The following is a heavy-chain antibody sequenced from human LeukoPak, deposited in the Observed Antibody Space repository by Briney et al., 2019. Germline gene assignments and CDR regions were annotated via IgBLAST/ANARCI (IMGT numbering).Heavy chain of an antibody. V-gene: IGHV3-53*01. CDR1: GFTVSSDY. D-gene: IGHD6-6*01. Sequence: GGYLRLSCAASGFTVSSDYMSWVRQAPGKGLEWVSVIYSGGTTYYADSVKGRFTISRDNSKNTLYLQMNSLRAEDTAVYYCARMKNPEYSSSSAAFDIWGQGTMVTVSS. CDR2: IYSGGTT. J-gene: IGHJ3*02. CDR3: ARMKNPEYSSSSAAFDI.